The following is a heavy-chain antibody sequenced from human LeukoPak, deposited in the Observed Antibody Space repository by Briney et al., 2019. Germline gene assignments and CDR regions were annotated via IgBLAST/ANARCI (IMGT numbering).Heavy chain of an antibody. Sequence: GASVKVSCKASGGTFSSYAISWVRQAPGQGLEWMGGIIPIFGTANYAQKFQGRVTITADESTSTAYMELSSLRSEDTAVYYCARGGFIVGGPFDPWGQGTLVTVSS. J-gene: IGHJ5*02. CDR2: IIPIFGTA. D-gene: IGHD3-16*01. CDR3: ARGGFIVGGPFDP. V-gene: IGHV1-69*13. CDR1: GGTFSSYA.